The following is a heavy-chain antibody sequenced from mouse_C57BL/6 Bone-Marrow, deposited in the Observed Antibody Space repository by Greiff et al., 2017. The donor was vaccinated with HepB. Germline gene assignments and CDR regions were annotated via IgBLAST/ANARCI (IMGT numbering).Heavy chain of an antibody. CDR1: GFTFSSYG. D-gene: IGHD2-1*01. Sequence: DVQLVESGGDLVKPGGSLKLSCAASGFTFSSYGMSWVRQTPDKRLEWVATISSGGSYTYYPDSVKGRFTISRDNAKNTLYLQMSSLKSEDTAMYYCARRVRVFFDYWGQGTTLTVSS. CDR2: ISSGGSYT. CDR3: ARRVRVFFDY. V-gene: IGHV5-6*01. J-gene: IGHJ2*01.